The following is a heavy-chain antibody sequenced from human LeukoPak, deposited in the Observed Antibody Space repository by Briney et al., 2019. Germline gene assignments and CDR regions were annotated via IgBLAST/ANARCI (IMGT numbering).Heavy chain of an antibody. CDR2: IYTSGST. V-gene: IGHV4-61*02. D-gene: IGHD2-2*01. CDR3: ARHIRYQLLSPFDY. J-gene: IGHJ4*02. CDR1: GGSISSGSYY. Sequence: SETLSLTCTVSGGSISSGSYYWSWIRQPAGKGLEWIGRIYTSGSTNYNPSLKSRVTISVDTSKNQFSLKLSSVTAADTAVYYCARHIRYQLLSPFDYWGQGTLVTVSS.